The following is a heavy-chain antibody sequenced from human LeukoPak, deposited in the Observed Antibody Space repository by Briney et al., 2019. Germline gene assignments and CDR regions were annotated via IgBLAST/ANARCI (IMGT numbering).Heavy chain of an antibody. Sequence: APVKVSCKASGYTFTGYYMHWVRQAPGQGLEWMGWMNPNSGNTGYAQKFQGRVTMTRNTSISTAYMELSSLRSEDTAVYYCARSPLTDYWGQGTLVTVSS. CDR1: GYTFTGYY. J-gene: IGHJ4*02. CDR2: MNPNSGNT. V-gene: IGHV1-8*02. CDR3: ARSPLTDY.